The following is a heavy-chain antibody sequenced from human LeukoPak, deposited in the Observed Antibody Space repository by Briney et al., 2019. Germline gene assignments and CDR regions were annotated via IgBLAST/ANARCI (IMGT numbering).Heavy chain of an antibody. V-gene: IGHV3-30*03. CDR2: ILYDANNK. Sequence: GRSLRLSCAASGFTFSSYGMHWVRQAPGKGLEWVAVILYDANNKYYADSVKGRFTISRDNPKNTLYLQLNSLRVEDTAVYYCARVITVEGFDYWGQGILVTVSP. CDR1: GFTFSSYG. J-gene: IGHJ4*02. CDR3: ARVITVEGFDY. D-gene: IGHD6-19*01.